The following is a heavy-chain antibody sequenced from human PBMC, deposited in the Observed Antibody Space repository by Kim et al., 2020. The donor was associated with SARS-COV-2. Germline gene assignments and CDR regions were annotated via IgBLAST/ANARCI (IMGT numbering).Heavy chain of an antibody. CDR2: IKQDGSAR. Sequence: GGSLRLSYVGSGFTFGSHWMHWVRQPPGKGLEWVAHIKQDGSARYYVDSVKGRFTISRDNVQNSVYLQMNSLTVEDTAVYYCARDYSYGPDYWGQGTLVTVSS. J-gene: IGHJ4*02. CDR1: GFTFGSHW. V-gene: IGHV3-7*03. CDR3: ARDYSYGPDY. D-gene: IGHD3-10*01.